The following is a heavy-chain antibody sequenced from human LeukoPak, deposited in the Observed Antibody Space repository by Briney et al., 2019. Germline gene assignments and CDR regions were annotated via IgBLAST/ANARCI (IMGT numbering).Heavy chain of an antibody. Sequence: WETLSLTCSVSGVYVGSHFWSWVRQPAGKALEWIGRVSASGTSSANPSGNSGVTMSLDTSKNPFSLKLTSVTAADTAVYFCARAYCGGECTAGGAFDIWGQGTMVTVSS. CDR2: VSASGTS. D-gene: IGHD2-21*01. V-gene: IGHV4-4*07. J-gene: IGHJ3*02. CDR3: ARAYCGGECTAGGAFDI. CDR1: GVYVGSHF.